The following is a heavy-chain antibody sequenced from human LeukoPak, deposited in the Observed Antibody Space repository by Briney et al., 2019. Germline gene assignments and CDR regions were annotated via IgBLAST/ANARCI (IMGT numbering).Heavy chain of an antibody. D-gene: IGHD3-10*01. J-gene: IGHJ4*02. Sequence: ASVKVSCKASGYTFTSYYMHWVRQAPGQGLEWMGIINPSTSSTSYAQKFQGRLTMTRDTSTSTVYMELSSLTSEDTAVYYCARGATIWFGESRLVFWGQGTLVTVSS. CDR3: ARGATIWFGESRLVF. CDR1: GYTFTSYY. CDR2: INPSTSST. V-gene: IGHV1-46*01.